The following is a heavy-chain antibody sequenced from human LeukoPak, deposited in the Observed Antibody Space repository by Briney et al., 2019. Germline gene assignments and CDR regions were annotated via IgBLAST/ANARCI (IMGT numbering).Heavy chain of an antibody. J-gene: IGHJ1*01. CDR2: IHYSGFS. Sequence: TSETLSLTCTVSGGSISSYYWSWIRQPPGKGLEWIGYIHYSGFSNYNPSLKSRVTISVDTSKNQFSLKLSFVIAADTAVYYCARDLHGGNSGLGYGGQGTLVTVSS. D-gene: IGHD4-23*01. CDR1: GGSISSYY. CDR3: ARDLHGGNSGLGY. V-gene: IGHV4-59*01.